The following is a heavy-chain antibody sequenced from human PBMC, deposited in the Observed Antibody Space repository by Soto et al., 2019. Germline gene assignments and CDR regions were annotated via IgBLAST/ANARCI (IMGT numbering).Heavy chain of an antibody. CDR2: IFPSGAT. D-gene: IGHD5-18*01. CDR3: ARGSAAKRYFDL. Sequence: QVQLQGSGPGLVKPSQTLSLMCTVSGAPISGGDYHWSWIRQPPGKGLEWIGYIFPSGATHYNSSLGSRITMSVETSKSHFSLKLTSVTAADTAVYFCARGSAAKRYFDLWGRGTLVTVSS. CDR1: GAPISGGDYH. J-gene: IGHJ2*01. V-gene: IGHV4-30-4*01.